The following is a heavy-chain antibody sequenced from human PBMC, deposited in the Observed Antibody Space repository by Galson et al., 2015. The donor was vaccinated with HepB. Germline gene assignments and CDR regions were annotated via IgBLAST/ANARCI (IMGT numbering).Heavy chain of an antibody. D-gene: IGHD3-22*01. V-gene: IGHV5-51*01. J-gene: IGHJ4*02. CDR2: IYPGDSDT. CDR1: GYSFTSYW. Sequence: QSGAEVKKPGESLKISCKGSGYSFTSYWIGWVRQMPGKGLEWMGIIYPGDSDTRYSPSFQGQVTIPADKSISTAYLQWSSLKASDTAMYYCARQYYYDSSGYYSFDYWGQGTLVTVSS. CDR3: ARQYYYDSSGYYSFDY.